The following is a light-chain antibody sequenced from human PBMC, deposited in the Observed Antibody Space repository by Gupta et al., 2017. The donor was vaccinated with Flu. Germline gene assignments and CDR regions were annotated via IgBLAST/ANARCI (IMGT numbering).Light chain of an antibody. Sequence: SVLTQPPSVSGAPGQRVTISCAGSRSDIGAGYDVYCYQQLPGTAPKLLMYDNNKRPSGVPDRFSGSKSATSASLAITGLQAEDEADYYCQSYDYTLSGYVFGTGTKVTVL. CDR2: DNN. J-gene: IGLJ1*01. V-gene: IGLV1-40*01. CDR3: QSYDYTLSGYV. CDR1: RSDIGAGYD.